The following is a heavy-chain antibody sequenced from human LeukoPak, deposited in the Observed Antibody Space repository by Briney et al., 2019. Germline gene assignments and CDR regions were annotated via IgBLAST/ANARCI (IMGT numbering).Heavy chain of an antibody. Sequence: PSETLSLTCTVSGGSISSSSYYWGWIRQPPGKGLEWIGSIYYSGSTYYNPSLKSRVTISVDTSKNQFSLKLSSVTAADTAVYYCASPSGSYAFDIWGQGTMVTVSS. CDR2: IYYSGST. V-gene: IGHV4-39*07. CDR3: ASPSGSYAFDI. CDR1: GGSISSSSYY. J-gene: IGHJ3*02. D-gene: IGHD3-10*01.